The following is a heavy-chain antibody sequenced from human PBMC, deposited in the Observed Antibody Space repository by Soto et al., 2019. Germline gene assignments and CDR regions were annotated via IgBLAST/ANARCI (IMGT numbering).Heavy chain of an antibody. CDR1: GYTFTSYD. CDR3: ATTLYGDNVDY. V-gene: IGHV1-8*01. D-gene: IGHD4-17*01. J-gene: IGHJ4*02. CDR2: MNPNSGNT. Sequence: QVQLVQSGAEVKKPGASVKVSCKASGYTFTSYDINWVRQATGQGLEWMGWMNPNSGNTGYAQKFQGRVTMTTNTYIRTAYTELSRLRSEDAPVYYCATTLYGDNVDYWGQGTLVTVSS.